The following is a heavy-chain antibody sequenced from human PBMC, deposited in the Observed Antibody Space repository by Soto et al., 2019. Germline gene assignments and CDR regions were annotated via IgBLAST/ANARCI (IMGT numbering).Heavy chain of an antibody. CDR3: ATGPSSSNGYRQFDY. J-gene: IGHJ4*02. D-gene: IGHD6-25*01. Sequence: SETLSLTCTVSGTSISSSDYYWGWIRQPPGKGLEWITSIYYTGMTYYNPSLKSRVTISVDRSKNQLSLKLNSVTAADRAVYCCATGPSSSNGYRQFDYLGQGTLVTVSS. CDR1: GTSISSSDYY. V-gene: IGHV4-39*01. CDR2: IYYTGMT.